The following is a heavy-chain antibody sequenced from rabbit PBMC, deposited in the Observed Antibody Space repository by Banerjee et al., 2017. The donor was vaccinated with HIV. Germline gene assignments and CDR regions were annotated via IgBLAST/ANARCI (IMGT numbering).Heavy chain of an antibody. J-gene: IGHJ4*01. CDR3: ARDLAGVIGWNFGL. V-gene: IGHV1S40*01. CDR2: IYAGSTGST. Sequence: QSLEESGGGLVQPEGSLTLTCTASGFSFSSDYYICWVRQAPGKGLEWIACIYAGSTGSTYYATWAKGRFTVSKTSSTTVTLQMTSLTAADTATYFCARDLAGVIGWNFGLWGPGTLVTVS. D-gene: IGHD4-1*01. CDR1: GFSFSSDYY.